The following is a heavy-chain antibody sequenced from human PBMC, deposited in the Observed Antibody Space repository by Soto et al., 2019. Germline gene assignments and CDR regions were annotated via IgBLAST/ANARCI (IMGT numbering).Heavy chain of an antibody. CDR3: ASSITSNYYCYGMDV. CDR2: IYPGDSDT. D-gene: IGHD4-4*01. Sequence: PGESLKISCKGSGYSFTSYWIGWVRQMPGKGLEWMGIIYPGDSDTRYSPSFQGQVTISADKSISTAYLQWSSLKASDTAMYYCASSITSNYYCYGMDVWGQGTTVTVSS. CDR1: GYSFTSYW. J-gene: IGHJ6*02. V-gene: IGHV5-51*01.